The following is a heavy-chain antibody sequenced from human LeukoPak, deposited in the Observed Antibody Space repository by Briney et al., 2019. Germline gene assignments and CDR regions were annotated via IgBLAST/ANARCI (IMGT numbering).Heavy chain of an antibody. CDR2: IYSGGST. CDR3: AKDVLIGGSGSYFDH. V-gene: IGHV3-66*01. CDR1: GFTVSSNY. J-gene: IGHJ4*02. Sequence: GGSLRLSCAASGFTVSSNYMSWVRQAPGKGLEWVAVIYSGGSTYYADSVKGRFTISRDNSKNTLYLQMNSLRAEDTAVYYCAKDVLIGGSGSYFDHWGQGTLVTVSS. D-gene: IGHD3-10*01.